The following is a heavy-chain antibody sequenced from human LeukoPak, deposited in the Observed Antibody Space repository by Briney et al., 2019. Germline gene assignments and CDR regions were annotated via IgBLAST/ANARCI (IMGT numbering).Heavy chain of an antibody. J-gene: IGHJ5*02. V-gene: IGHV3-11*01. Sequence: PGGSLRLSCAASGFTFSDYYMSWIRQAPGKGLEWVSYISSSGSTIYYADSVKGRFTISRDNAKNSLYLQMNSLRAKDTAVYYCARDMFTAMVTWGGFDPWGQGTLVTVSS. D-gene: IGHD5-18*01. CDR3: ARDMFTAMVTWGGFDP. CDR1: GFTFSDYY. CDR2: ISSSGSTI.